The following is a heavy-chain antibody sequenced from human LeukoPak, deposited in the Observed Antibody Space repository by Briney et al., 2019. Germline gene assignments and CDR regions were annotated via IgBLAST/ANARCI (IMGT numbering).Heavy chain of an antibody. V-gene: IGHV1-2*02. CDR2: INPKNDGT. D-gene: IGHD1-1*01. CDR3: AREKGFGAKWYKAFDM. J-gene: IGHJ3*02. Sequence: ASVKVSCKASGYSFADYYTHWVRQVPGQGLGWMGGINPKNDGTVYAPKFQGRVTMTRDTSLNTGYMELSSLGSDDTAVYYCAREKGFGAKWYKAFDMWGQGAMVTVSS. CDR1: GYSFADYY.